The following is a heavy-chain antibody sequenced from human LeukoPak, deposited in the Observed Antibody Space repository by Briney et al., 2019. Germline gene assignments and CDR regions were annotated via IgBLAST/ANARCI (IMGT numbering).Heavy chain of an antibody. Sequence: GGSLRLSCAASGFTFSSYSMNWVRQAPGKGLEWVSSISSSSSYIYYADSVKGRFTISRDNAKNSLYLQMNSLRAEDTALYYCAKDIGYSSGWYWNYYYGMDVWGQGTTVTVSS. CDR1: GFTFSSYS. D-gene: IGHD6-19*01. V-gene: IGHV3-21*04. CDR2: ISSSSSYI. CDR3: AKDIGYSSGWYWNYYYGMDV. J-gene: IGHJ6*02.